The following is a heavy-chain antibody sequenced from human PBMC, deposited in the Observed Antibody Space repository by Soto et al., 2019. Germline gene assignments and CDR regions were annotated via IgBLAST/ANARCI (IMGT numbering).Heavy chain of an antibody. CDR3: ARDRRTMGADALSGMDV. V-gene: IGHV4-4*07. J-gene: IGHJ6*02. CDR1: GGSISSYY. D-gene: IGHD1-26*01. Sequence: SETLSLTCTVSGGSISSYYWSWIRQPAGKGLEWIGRIYTSGSTNYNPSLKSRVTMSVDTSKNQFSLKLSSVTAADTAVYYCARDRRTMGADALSGMDVWGRGTTVTVSS. CDR2: IYTSGST.